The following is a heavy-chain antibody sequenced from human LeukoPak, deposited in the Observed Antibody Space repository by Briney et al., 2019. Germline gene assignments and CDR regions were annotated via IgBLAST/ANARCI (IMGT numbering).Heavy chain of an antibody. CDR3: ACPVRYSYGEEYYFDY. Sequence: SETLSLTCTVSGGSISSSSYYWGWIRQPPGKGLEWIGSIYYSGSTYYNPSLKSRVTISVDTSKNQFSLKLSSVTAADTAVYYCACPVRYSYGEEYYFDYWGQGTLVTVSS. CDR2: IYYSGST. CDR1: GGSISSSSYY. V-gene: IGHV4-39*01. D-gene: IGHD5-18*01. J-gene: IGHJ4*02.